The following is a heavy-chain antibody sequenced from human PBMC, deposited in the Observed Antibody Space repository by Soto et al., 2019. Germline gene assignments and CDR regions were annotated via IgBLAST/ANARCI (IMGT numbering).Heavy chain of an antibody. V-gene: IGHV1-3*05. D-gene: IGHD6-19*01. J-gene: IGHJ4*02. CDR1: GYTFTGYA. CDR2: INAGNGNT. Sequence: QVQLVQSGAEEKKPGASVKVSCKASGYTFTGYAMHWVRQAPGQRLEWMGWINAGNGNTKYSQKFQGRVTITRDTSASTAYMELSSLRSDDTAVYYCAIAVAVPADFAYWGQGTLVTVSS. CDR3: AIAVAVPADFAY.